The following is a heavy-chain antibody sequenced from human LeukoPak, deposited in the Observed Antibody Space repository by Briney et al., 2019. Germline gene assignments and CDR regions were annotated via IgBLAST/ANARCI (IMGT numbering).Heavy chain of an antibody. D-gene: IGHD4-11*01. J-gene: IGHJ5*02. Sequence: SETLSLTCTVSGGSITSSSYYWGWIRHPPGKGLEWIRCIYYSGSTHYNPSRKSRVTISVDTSKNQFSLRLSSVTAADTAVYYCATFMTTRLWGFDPWGQGTLVTVSS. CDR3: ATFMTTRLWGFDP. CDR1: GGSITSSSYY. V-gene: IGHV4-39*01. CDR2: IYYSGST.